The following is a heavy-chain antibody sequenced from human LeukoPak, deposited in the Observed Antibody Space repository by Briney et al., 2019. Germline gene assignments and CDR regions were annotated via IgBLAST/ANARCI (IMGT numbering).Heavy chain of an antibody. CDR1: GFTFSSYA. J-gene: IGHJ4*02. CDR3: AKGVSTVVTLRFDY. CDR2: ISGSGGST. Sequence: PGGSLRLSCAASGFTFSSYAMSWVRQAPGKGLEWVSAISGSGGSTYYADSVKGRFTISRDNPKNTLYLQMNSLRAEDTAVYYCAKGVSTVVTLRFDYWGQGTLVTVSP. D-gene: IGHD4-23*01. V-gene: IGHV3-23*01.